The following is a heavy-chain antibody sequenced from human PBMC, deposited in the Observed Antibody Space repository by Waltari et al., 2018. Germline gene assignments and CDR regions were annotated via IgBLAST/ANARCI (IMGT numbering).Heavy chain of an antibody. V-gene: IGHV3-30*02. D-gene: IGHD1-20*01. J-gene: IGHJ4*02. CDR3: AKDYNWNDERGNFDY. CDR1: GFTFSSYG. Sequence: QVQLVESGGGVVQPGGSLRLSCAASGFTFSSYGMHWVRQAPGKGLEWVAFIRYDGSNKYYADSVKGRFTISRDNSKNTLYLQMNSLRAEDTAVYYCAKDYNWNDERGNFDYWGQGTLVTVSS. CDR2: IRYDGSNK.